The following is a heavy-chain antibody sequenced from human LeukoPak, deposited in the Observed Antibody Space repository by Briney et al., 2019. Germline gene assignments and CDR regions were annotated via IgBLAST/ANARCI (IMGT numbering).Heavy chain of an antibody. CDR3: ARDPGSSSFDY. CDR2: IDQDGSVR. Sequence: QPGGSLRLSCVASGFTFSSFWMSWVRQAPGKGLEFVANIDQDGSVRNYVDSVKGRFIISRDNAKNSLYLQMDSLRAEDTAVYFCARDPGSSSFDYWGLGTPVTVFS. CDR1: GFTFSSFW. V-gene: IGHV3-7*01. D-gene: IGHD6-13*01. J-gene: IGHJ4*02.